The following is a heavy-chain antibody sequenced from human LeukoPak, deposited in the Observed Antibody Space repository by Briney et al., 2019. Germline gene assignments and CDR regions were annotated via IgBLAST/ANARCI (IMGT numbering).Heavy chain of an antibody. CDR1: GFTFRSYG. Sequence: PGGSLRLSCAASGFTFRSYGMHWVRQAPGKGLEWVAFIYYDGSNKYYADSVKGRFTISRDNSKNTLYVQMNSLRAEDTAVYYCARDPTTVTTPRWFDPWGQGTLVTVSS. D-gene: IGHD4-17*01. CDR2: IYYDGSNK. CDR3: ARDPTTVTTPRWFDP. J-gene: IGHJ5*02. V-gene: IGHV3-30*02.